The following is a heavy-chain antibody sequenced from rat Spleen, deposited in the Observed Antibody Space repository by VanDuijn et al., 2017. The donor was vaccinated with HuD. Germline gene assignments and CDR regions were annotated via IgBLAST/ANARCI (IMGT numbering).Heavy chain of an antibody. Sequence: EVQLVESGGGLVQPGRSLKLSCAASGFTFDDYGMAWVRQAPKNGLEWVASISYDGSSTYYRDSVKGRFTISRDNVKSSLYLQMDSLRSEDTATYYCTTSNYGSYYWGQGVMVTVSS. CDR1: GFTFDDYG. V-gene: IGHV5-7*01. J-gene: IGHJ2*01. CDR2: ISYDGSST. D-gene: IGHD1-3*01. CDR3: TTSNYGSYY.